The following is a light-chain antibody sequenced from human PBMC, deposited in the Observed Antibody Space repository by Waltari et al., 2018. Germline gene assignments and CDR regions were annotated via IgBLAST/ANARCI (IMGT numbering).Light chain of an antibody. J-gene: IGKJ2*01. CDR1: QSVNNF. CDR3: QHYNNWPPMYT. Sequence: TLSCRASQSVNNFLAWYQKKPGQAPRLLIYGASTRATGIPARFSGSGSGTVFTLTISSLHSEDFAVYYCQHYNNWPPMYTFGQGTKLEIK. V-gene: IGKV3-15*01. CDR2: GAS.